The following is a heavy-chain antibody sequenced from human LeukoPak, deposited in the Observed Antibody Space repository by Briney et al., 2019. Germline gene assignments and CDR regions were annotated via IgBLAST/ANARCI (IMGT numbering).Heavy chain of an antibody. CDR2: IYPGDSDT. CDR1: GYSFTSYW. J-gene: IGHJ4*02. D-gene: IGHD2-15*01. CDR3: ARRYCSGGSCYLSFDN. V-gene: IGHV5-51*01. Sequence: GESLKISCKGSGYSFTSYWIGRVRQMPGKGLEWMGIIYPGDSDTRYSPSFQGQVTISADKSISTAYLQWSSLKASDTAMYYCARRYCSGGSCYLSFDNWGQGTLVTVSS.